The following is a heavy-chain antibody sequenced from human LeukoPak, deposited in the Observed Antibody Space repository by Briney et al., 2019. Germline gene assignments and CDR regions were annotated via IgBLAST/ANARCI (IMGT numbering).Heavy chain of an antibody. D-gene: IGHD3-10*01. CDR3: ARRPKGTGFDY. Sequence: ASVKVSCKASGYTFTSYYIHWVRQAPGQGLEWMGIINPSGGSTSYAQKFQGRVTMTRDTSTSTVYMELSSLRSEDTAVYYCARRPKGTGFDYWGQGTLVTVSS. CDR1: GYTFTSYY. J-gene: IGHJ4*02. CDR2: INPSGGST. V-gene: IGHV1-46*01.